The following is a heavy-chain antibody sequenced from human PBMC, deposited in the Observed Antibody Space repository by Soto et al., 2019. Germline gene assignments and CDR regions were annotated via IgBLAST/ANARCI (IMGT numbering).Heavy chain of an antibody. CDR1: GFTFSSYG. CDR2: ISYDGSNK. D-gene: IGHD5-12*01. CDR3: AKSVATMTYFDY. V-gene: IGHV3-30*18. J-gene: IGHJ4*02. Sequence: GGSLRLSCAASGFTFSSYGMHWVRQAPGKGLEWVAVISYDGSNKYYADSVKGRFTISRDNSKNTLYLQMNSLRAEDTAVYYCAKSVATMTYFDYWGQGTLVTVSS.